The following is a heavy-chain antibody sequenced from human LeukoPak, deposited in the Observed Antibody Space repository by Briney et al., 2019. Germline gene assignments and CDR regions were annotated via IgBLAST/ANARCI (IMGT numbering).Heavy chain of an antibody. Sequence: PGGSLRLSCAASGFTFDDYAMHWVRQAPGKGLEWVSGISWNSGSIGYADSVKGRFTISRDNAKNSLYLQMNSLRAEDTALYYCAKGGGKTTVTTLDYWGQGTLVTVSS. V-gene: IGHV3-9*01. CDR3: AKGGGKTTVTTLDY. D-gene: IGHD4-17*01. J-gene: IGHJ4*02. CDR2: ISWNSGSI. CDR1: GFTFDDYA.